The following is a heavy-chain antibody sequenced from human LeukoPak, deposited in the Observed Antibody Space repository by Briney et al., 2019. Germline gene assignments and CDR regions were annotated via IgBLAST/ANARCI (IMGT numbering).Heavy chain of an antibody. J-gene: IGHJ4*02. D-gene: IGHD2-21*02. V-gene: IGHV4-4*02. Sequence: SGTLSLTCTVSGVSINRDNWWAWVRQSPGKGLEWIGEVYHEGSTNYNPSLKSRATISVDKSKNYFSLQMSSVTAADTATYFCANMPVVTSTPLPFDSWGQGILVIVSS. CDR1: GVSINRDNW. CDR2: VYHEGST. CDR3: ANMPVVTSTPLPFDS.